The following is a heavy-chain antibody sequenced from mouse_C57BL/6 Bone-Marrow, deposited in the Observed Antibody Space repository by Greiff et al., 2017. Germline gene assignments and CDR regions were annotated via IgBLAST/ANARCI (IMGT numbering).Heavy chain of an antibody. CDR3: ARDDGFDY. D-gene: IGHD2-3*01. J-gene: IGHJ2*01. Sequence: EVKLVESGGGLVKPGGSLKLSCAASGFTFSSYAMSWVRQTPEKRLEWVATISDGGSYTNYPDNVKGRFTFPRDNANNNMYLQKSNLNSDETAMYYCARDDGFDYWGQGTTLTVSS. V-gene: IGHV5-4*01. CDR2: ISDGGSYT. CDR1: GFTFSSYA.